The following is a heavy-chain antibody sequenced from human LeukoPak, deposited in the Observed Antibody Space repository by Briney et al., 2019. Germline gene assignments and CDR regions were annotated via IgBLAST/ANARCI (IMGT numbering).Heavy chain of an antibody. CDR2: ISGSGRST. CDR3: AKDSTAIPVDY. Sequence: GGSLRLSCAASGFTFSSYAMSWVRQAPGKGLEWVSTISGSGRSTFYADSVKGRFTISRDNSKNTLYLQMNSLRAEDTAVYYCAKDSTAIPVDYWGQGTLVTVSS. D-gene: IGHD2-21*02. J-gene: IGHJ4*02. V-gene: IGHV3-23*01. CDR1: GFTFSSYA.